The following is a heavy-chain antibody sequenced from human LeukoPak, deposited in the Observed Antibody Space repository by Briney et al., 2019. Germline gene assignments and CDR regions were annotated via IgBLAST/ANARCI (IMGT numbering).Heavy chain of an antibody. CDR1: GFTFSSYW. J-gene: IGHJ3*02. CDR2: IKQDGSEK. CDR3: ARDRSVAGLDAFDI. V-gene: IGHV3-7*01. Sequence: GGSLRLSCAASGFTFSSYWMSWVRQAPGKGLEWVANIKQDGSEKYYVDSVKGRFTISRDNAKNSLYLQMNSLRAEDTAVYYCARDRSVAGLDAFDIWGQGTMVTACS.